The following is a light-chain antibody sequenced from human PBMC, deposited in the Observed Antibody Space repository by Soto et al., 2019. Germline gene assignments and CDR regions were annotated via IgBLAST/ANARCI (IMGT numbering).Light chain of an antibody. CDR1: QIISTY. V-gene: IGKV1-39*01. CDR3: QQSYTSPPWT. J-gene: IGKJ1*01. Sequence: DIQMTQSPSSLSASVGDRVTISCRASQIISTYLNWYQQKPGTAXRLLISRASSVKSGVPPRFSGSGSGRDFTLTISSLRPEDIATYFCQQSYTSPPWTFGQGTKVDIK. CDR2: RAS.